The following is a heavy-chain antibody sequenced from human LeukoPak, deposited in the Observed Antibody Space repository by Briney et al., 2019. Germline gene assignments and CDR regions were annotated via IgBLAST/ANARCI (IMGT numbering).Heavy chain of an antibody. Sequence: GGSLRLSCAASGFTFSDYYMSWIRQAPGKGLEWISCISSSGDTIFYADSVKGRFTISRDNAKNSLYLQMNSLRAEDTAVYYCARERVSGDCFDYWGQGTLVTVSS. J-gene: IGHJ4*02. CDR2: ISSSGDTI. CDR3: ARERVSGDCFDY. D-gene: IGHD2-21*02. CDR1: GFTFSDYY. V-gene: IGHV3-11*04.